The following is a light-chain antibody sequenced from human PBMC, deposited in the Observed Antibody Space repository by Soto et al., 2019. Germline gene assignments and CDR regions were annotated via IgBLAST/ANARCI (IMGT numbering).Light chain of an antibody. J-gene: IGLJ3*02. CDR3: SSYTTSSTRV. CDR1: SSDIGAYNS. CDR2: DVR. Sequence: QSVLTQPASVSGSPGQSITISCTGTSSDIGAYNSVSWYQHHPGKAPKMLIYDVRNRPSGVSNRFSGSKSGNTASLTISGLQAEDEADYYCSSYTTSSTRVFGGGTQLTVL. V-gene: IGLV2-14*03.